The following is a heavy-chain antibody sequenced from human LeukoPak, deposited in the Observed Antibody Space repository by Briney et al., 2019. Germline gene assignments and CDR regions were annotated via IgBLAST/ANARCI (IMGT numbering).Heavy chain of an antibody. CDR1: GVPFSNYY. D-gene: IGHD4-17*01. V-gene: IGHV4-34*01. Sequence: SETLSLTCAVSGVPFSNYYWSWVRQSPTKGLEWIGEINHSGYTNYNPSLKSRVTISIDASKNQFSLRLTSVTAADTAVYYCAREGRQDYVYFDCWGQGTLVTVSS. J-gene: IGHJ4*02. CDR2: INHSGYT. CDR3: AREGRQDYVYFDC.